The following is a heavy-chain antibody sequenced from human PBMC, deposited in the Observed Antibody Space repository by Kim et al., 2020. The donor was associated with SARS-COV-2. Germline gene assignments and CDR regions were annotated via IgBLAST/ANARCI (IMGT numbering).Heavy chain of an antibody. D-gene: IGHD1-20*01. J-gene: IGHJ4*01. Sequence: GGSLRLSCAASGFTFSSYNFNWVRQAPGKGLEWVSFISSSGDHIYYADSVKGRFTTSRDNDKNSLYLQMTSPRADATAVYYSARDFRYMYTGSAFHYWG. CDR3: ARDFRYMYTGSAFHY. CDR1: GFTFSSYN. V-gene: IGHV3-21*01. CDR2: ISSSGDHI.